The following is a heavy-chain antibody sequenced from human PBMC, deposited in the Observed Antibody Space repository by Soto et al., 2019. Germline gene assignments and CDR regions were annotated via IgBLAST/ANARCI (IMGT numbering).Heavy chain of an antibody. CDR1: GGTFSSYA. V-gene: IGHV1-69*13. J-gene: IGHJ4*02. Sequence: SVKVSCKASGGTFSSYAISWVRQAPGQGLEWMGGIIPIFGTANYAQKFQGRVTITADESTSTAYMELSSLRSEDTAVYYCASGPIVVVTAIKFDYWGQGTLVTVSS. CDR3: ASGPIVVVTAIKFDY. D-gene: IGHD2-21*02. CDR2: IIPIFGTA.